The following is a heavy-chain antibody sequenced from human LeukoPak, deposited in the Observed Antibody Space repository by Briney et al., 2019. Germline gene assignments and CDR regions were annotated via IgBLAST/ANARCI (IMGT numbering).Heavy chain of an antibody. V-gene: IGHV4-34*01. CDR3: ARALPNRPYYYDSSGYPSFDN. J-gene: IGHJ4*02. CDR2: INHSGST. Sequence: PSETLSLTCAVYGGSFSGYYWSWIPQPPGKGLEWIGEINHSGSTNYNPSLKSRVTISVDTSKNQFSLKLSSVTAADTAVYSCARALPNRPYYYDSSGYPSFDNWGQGTMVSVSS. CDR1: GGSFSGYY. D-gene: IGHD3-22*01.